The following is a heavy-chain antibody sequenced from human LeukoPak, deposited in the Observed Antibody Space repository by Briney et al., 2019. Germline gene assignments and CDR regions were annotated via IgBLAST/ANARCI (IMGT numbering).Heavy chain of an antibody. V-gene: IGHV1-46*01. CDR1: GYTFTSYY. D-gene: IGHD3-3*01. J-gene: IGHJ1*01. CDR2: INPSGGST. CDR3: ARTNKGISGVVTARRGYFQH. Sequence: ASVKVSCKASGYTFTSYYMHWVRQAPGQGLEWMGIINPSGGSTSYAQKFQGRVTMTRDTSTSTVYMELSSLRSEDTAVYYCARTNKGISGVVTARRGYFQHWGQGTLVTVSS.